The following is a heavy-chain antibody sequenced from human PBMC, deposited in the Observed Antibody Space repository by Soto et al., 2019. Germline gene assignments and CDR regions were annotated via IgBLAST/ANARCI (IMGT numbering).Heavy chain of an antibody. CDR3: TRHYYDSSGYSRLAFDI. J-gene: IGHJ3*02. V-gene: IGHV3-73*01. CDR2: IRSKANSYAT. Sequence: GGSLRLSCAASGFTFSGSAMHWVRQASGKGLEWVGRIRSKANSYATAYAASVKGRFTISRDDSKNTAYLQMNSLKTEDTAVYYCTRHYYDSSGYSRLAFDIWGQGTMVTVSS. D-gene: IGHD3-22*01. CDR1: GFTFSGSA.